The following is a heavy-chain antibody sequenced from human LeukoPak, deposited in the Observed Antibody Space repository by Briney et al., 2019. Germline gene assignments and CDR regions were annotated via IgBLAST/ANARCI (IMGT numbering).Heavy chain of an antibody. J-gene: IGHJ4*02. V-gene: IGHV3-20*04. CDR1: GFTFDDYG. D-gene: IGHD1-7*01. CDR3: ARSPYNWNYVGGDY. Sequence: GGSLRLSCAASGFTFDDYGMSWVRQAPGKGLEWVSGLNWNGGSTGCADSVKGRFTISRDNAKNSLYLQMNSLRAEDTAFYYCARSPYNWNYVGGDYWGQGTLVTVSS. CDR2: LNWNGGST.